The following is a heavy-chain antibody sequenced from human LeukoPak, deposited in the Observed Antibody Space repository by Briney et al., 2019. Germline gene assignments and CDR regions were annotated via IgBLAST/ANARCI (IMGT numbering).Heavy chain of an antibody. CDR2: INPNSGGT. CDR1: GYTFTGYY. D-gene: IGHD2-2*01. V-gene: IGHV1-2*02. Sequence: ASVKVSCKASGYTFTGYYMHWVRQAPGQGLEWMGWINPNSGGTNYAQKFQGRVTMTRDTSISTAYMELSRLRSDDTAVYYCATDIVVAPAAMPASDPWGQGTLVTVSS. CDR3: ATDIVVAPAAMPASDP. J-gene: IGHJ5*02.